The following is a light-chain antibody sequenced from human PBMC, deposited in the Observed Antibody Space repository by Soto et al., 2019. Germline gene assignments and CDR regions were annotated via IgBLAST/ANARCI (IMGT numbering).Light chain of an antibody. Sequence: QSALTQPASVSASPGQSISISCTGTSNDVGAFDYVSWYQQHPGKAPKLIIFEVSNRPSGVSTRFSGSKSGSTASLTISGLQAEDEADYFCSSYTTNNAHVFGGGTKLTVL. CDR1: SNDVGAFDY. V-gene: IGLV2-14*01. CDR3: SSYTTNNAHV. J-gene: IGLJ2*01. CDR2: EVS.